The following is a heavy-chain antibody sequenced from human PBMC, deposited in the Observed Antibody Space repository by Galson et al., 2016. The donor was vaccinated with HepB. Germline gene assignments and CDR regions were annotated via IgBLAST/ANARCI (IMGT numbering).Heavy chain of an antibody. CDR2: ISVHNGNT. Sequence: SVKVSCKASGYTCSAYGTTWVRQAPGQGLEWMGWISVHNGNTNYAQRFRGRVTMTTDTSTSKTHMELRSLRSDDNAVYYCARDSDCSGGKRYFDPGGQGTLVTVSS. CDR1: GYTCSAYG. D-gene: IGHD2-15*01. CDR3: ARDSDCSGGKRYFDP. V-gene: IGHV1-18*01. J-gene: IGHJ4*03.